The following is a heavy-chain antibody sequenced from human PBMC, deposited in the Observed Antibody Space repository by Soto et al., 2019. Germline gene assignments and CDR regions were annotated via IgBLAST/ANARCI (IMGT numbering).Heavy chain of an antibody. V-gene: IGHV4-30-4*01. CDR3: ARGGSVMVYAIGI. Sequence: QVQLQESDPGLVKPSQTLSLTCTVSGGSISSGDYYWSWIRQPPGKGLEWTGYIYYSGSTYYNPSLKSRVTISVDTSKNQFSLKLSSVTAADTAVYYCARGGSVMVYAIGIWGQGTLVTVSS. CDR1: GGSISSGDYY. CDR2: IYYSGST. J-gene: IGHJ4*02. D-gene: IGHD2-8*01.